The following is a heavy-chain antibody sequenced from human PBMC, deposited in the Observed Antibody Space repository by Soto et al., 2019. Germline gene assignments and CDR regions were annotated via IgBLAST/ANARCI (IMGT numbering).Heavy chain of an antibody. D-gene: IGHD2-2*01. CDR3: AQDRGVDYQGGYYFDY. CDR1: GFTFSTYA. J-gene: IGHJ4*02. Sequence: EVQLLESGGGLVQPGGSLRLSCAASGFTFSTYAMSWVRQAPAKGLEWVSAISGSGGYTYYADSVKGRFTISRDNSKNTLYLQMNSLIAEDTAVYYCAQDRGVDYQGGYYFDYWGQGTLVTVSS. V-gene: IGHV3-23*01. CDR2: ISGSGGYT.